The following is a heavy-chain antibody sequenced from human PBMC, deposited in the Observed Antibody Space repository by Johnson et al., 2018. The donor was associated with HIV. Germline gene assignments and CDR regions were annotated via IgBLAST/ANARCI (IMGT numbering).Heavy chain of an antibody. CDR2: ISWNSGSV. Sequence: VQLVESGGGLVKPGGSLTLSCAASGFTFDDYAMHWVRQAPGKGLEWVSGISWNSGSVGQADSVKGRFAISRDNAKNSLYLQMNSLRAEDTAMYYCTTWGYGIGGAFDIWGQGTMVTVSS. D-gene: IGHD1-26*01. J-gene: IGHJ3*02. CDR1: GFTFDDYA. V-gene: IGHV3-9*01. CDR3: TTWGYGIGGAFDI.